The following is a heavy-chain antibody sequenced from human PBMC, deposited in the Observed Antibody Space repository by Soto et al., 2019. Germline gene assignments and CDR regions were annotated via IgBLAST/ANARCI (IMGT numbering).Heavy chain of an antibody. CDR2: ISAYNGNT. J-gene: IGHJ6*02. CDR1: GYTFTSYG. CDR3: ARDSLTPLKYYDFWSDTANGMDV. Sequence: ASVKVSCKACGYTFTSYGISWVRQARGQGREWMGWISAYNGNTNYAQKLQSRVTMTTDTSTSTAYMELRSLRSDDTAVYYCARDSLTPLKYYDFWSDTANGMDVWGQGTSVTVSS. V-gene: IGHV1-18*01. D-gene: IGHD3-3*01.